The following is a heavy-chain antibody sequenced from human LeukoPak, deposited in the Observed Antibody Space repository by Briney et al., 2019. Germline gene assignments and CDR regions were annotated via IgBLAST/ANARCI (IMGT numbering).Heavy chain of an antibody. Sequence: ASVKVSCKASGYTFTSYDIHWVRQATGQGLEWMGWMNPNSGNTGYAQKFQGRVTMTRNTSISTAYMELSSLRSEDTAVYYCARAEFLEWWIDYWGQGTLVTVSS. CDR3: ARAEFLEWWIDY. CDR2: MNPNSGNT. J-gene: IGHJ4*02. D-gene: IGHD3-3*01. CDR1: GYTFTSYD. V-gene: IGHV1-8*01.